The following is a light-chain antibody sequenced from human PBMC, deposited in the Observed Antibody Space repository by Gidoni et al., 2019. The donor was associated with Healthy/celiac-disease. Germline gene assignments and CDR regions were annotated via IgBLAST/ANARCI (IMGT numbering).Light chain of an antibody. CDR2: AVS. J-gene: IGKJ2*01. CDR3: QQSSSYPYT. CDR1: QDIGFY. Sequence: DIQRTKSPPSLSASAGDRVIISCRASQDIGFYLNWYRQKPGKTPEFFYAAVSESKGAPPRFSGSGSGTNFTLTIAGLQPEDFAIYYCQQSSSYPYTFGQGTRL. V-gene: IGKV1-39*01.